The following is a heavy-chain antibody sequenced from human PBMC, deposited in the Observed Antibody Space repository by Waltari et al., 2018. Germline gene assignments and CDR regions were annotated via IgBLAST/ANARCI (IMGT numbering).Heavy chain of an antibody. V-gene: IGHV6-1*01. D-gene: IGHD2-2*01. CDR2: KYYRANWYN. CDR3: ARSVVVPAAEGAIWDY. CDR1: GDSVSSNSAA. Sequence: QVQLQQSGPGLVKPSQTLSLTCAISGDSVSSNSAAWNWIRQSPSRGLEWLGRKYYRANWYNDKAVSVKSRITINPDTSKNQFSLQLNSVTPEDTAVYYCARSVVVPAAEGAIWDYWGQGTLVTVSS. J-gene: IGHJ4*02.